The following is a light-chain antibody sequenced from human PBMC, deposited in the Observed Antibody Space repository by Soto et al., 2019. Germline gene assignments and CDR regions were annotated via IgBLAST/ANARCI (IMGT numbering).Light chain of an antibody. Sequence: DIQISPTNSSVSASLGDGFTIICQASQGISRSLAWYQQKPGKAPKLLIYAASSLQSGVPSRFSGSGFGTDFTLTISSFQPEDSAIYYCQQADNFPNPFGQGTRLEIK. CDR3: QQADNFPNP. CDR2: AAS. V-gene: IGKV1D-12*01. J-gene: IGKJ5*01. CDR1: QGISRS.